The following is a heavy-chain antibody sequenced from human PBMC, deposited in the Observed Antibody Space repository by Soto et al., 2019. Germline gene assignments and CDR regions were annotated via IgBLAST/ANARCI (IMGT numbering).Heavy chain of an antibody. CDR1: GFTFSSFA. CDR3: AKERSLFVGEMHSSWGDCFDY. CDR2: ISGSGDST. J-gene: IGHJ4*02. Sequence: EVQLLESGGGLVQPGRSLRLSCAASGFTFSSFAMSWVRQAPGKGLEWVSAISGSGDSTYYADSVKGRFTISRDNSKNTLYLQMNGLRAEDPAVYYCAKERSLFVGEMHSSWGDCFDYWGQGTLVTVSS. V-gene: IGHV3-23*01. D-gene: IGHD6-13*01.